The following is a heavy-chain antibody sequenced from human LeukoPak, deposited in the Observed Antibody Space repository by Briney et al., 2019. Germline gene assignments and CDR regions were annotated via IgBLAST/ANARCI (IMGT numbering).Heavy chain of an antibody. CDR2: ISSSSSTI. CDR1: GFTFSSYS. J-gene: IGHJ6*03. V-gene: IGHV3-48*04. D-gene: IGHD3-22*01. CDR3: ARDYYDSSGYPYYMDV. Sequence: GGSLRLSCAASGFTFSSYSMIWVRQAPGKGLEWVSYISSSSSTIYYADSVKGRFTISRDNAKNSLYLQMNSLRAEDTAVYYCARDYYDSSGYPYYMDVWGKGTTVTVSS.